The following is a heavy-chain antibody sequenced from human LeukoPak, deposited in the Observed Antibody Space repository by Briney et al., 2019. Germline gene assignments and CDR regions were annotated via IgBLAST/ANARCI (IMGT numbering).Heavy chain of an antibody. CDR2: ISSNSLHI. CDR3: VGPDSQFDC. V-gene: IGHV3-21*01. Sequence: GGSVRLSCAAYGFTFSDQSMNWVRQAPGKGLEWVSSISSNSLHIFYADSVKGRFTISRDNAKNSLYLQMNNLRAEDTAVYYCVGPDSQFDCWGQGTLVTVSS. J-gene: IGHJ4*02. D-gene: IGHD3-10*01. CDR1: GFTFSDQS.